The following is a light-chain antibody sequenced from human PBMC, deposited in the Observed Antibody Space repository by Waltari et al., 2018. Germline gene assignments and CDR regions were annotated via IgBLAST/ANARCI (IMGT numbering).Light chain of an antibody. CDR3: QTGGFSIWV. Sequence: QLMLTPSPSASASLGAPVKLTCPLSSRHSSHAIAWHQQQPEKGPRYLMKVNSDGSHIKGDVTPGRFSGPSSGAERYLTISSLESEDEADYYSQTGGFSIWVFGGGTKLTVL. J-gene: IGLJ3*02. CDR1: SRHSSHA. V-gene: IGLV4-69*01. CDR2: VNSDGSH.